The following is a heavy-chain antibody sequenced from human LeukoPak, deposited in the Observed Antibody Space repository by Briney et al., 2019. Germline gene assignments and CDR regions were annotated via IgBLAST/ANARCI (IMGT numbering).Heavy chain of an antibody. CDR1: GYTFTIYF. CDR2: INPSGGSS. CDR3: AREGPGTGKYFDY. Sequence: ASVTVSCTASGYTFTIYFMHWVRQAPGQGLEWMGIINPSGGSSSYAQKFWGRVTLTRDTSTSTVYMELTSLRSEDTAVYYCAREGPGTGKYFDYWGQGTLVTVSS. D-gene: IGHD6-13*01. J-gene: IGHJ4*02. V-gene: IGHV1-46*01.